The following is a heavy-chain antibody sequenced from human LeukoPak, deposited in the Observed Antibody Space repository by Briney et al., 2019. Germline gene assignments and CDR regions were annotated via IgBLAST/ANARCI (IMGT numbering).Heavy chain of an antibody. D-gene: IGHD6-19*01. CDR3: ARVGGRSGWQWLVTDVNDY. CDR2: IYHSGST. J-gene: IGHJ4*02. CDR1: GGSISSSSYY. V-gene: IGHV4-39*07. Sequence: SETLSLTCTVSGGSISSSSYYWGWIRQPPGKGLEWIGSIYHSGSTYYNPSLKSRVTISVDTSKNQFSLKLSSVTAADTAVYYCARVGGRSGWQWLVTDVNDYWGQGTLVTVSS.